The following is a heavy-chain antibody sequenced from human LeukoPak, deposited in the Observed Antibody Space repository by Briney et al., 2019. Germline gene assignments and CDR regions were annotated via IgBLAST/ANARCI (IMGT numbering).Heavy chain of an antibody. Sequence: PSETLSLTCTVSGGSISSGGYYWSWIRQHPGKSLEWIGYIYYSGSTYYNPSLKSRVTISVDTSKNQFSLKLSSVTAADTAVYYCASQHYDYVWGSYPLGYWGQGTLVTVSS. CDR2: IYYSGST. CDR1: GGSISSGGYY. CDR3: ASQHYDYVWGSYPLGY. D-gene: IGHD3-16*02. V-gene: IGHV4-31*03. J-gene: IGHJ4*02.